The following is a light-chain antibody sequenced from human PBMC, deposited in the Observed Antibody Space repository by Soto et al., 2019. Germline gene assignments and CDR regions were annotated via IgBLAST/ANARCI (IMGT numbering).Light chain of an antibody. CDR1: QGISTY. CDR2: AAS. J-gene: IGKJ3*01. CDR3: QKYNSAPFT. V-gene: IGKV1-27*01. Sequence: DIQMTQSPSSLSASVGARVTITCRASQGISTYLAWYQQKPGKVHKVLIYAASPLQSGVPSRFCGSGYSTDFTFTISRLPPEDVSNYYCQKYNSAPFTFGPGTKVDIK.